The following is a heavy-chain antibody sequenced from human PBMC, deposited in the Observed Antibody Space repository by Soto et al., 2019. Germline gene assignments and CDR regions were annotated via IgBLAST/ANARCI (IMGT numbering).Heavy chain of an antibody. Sequence: SETLSLTCTVSGGSISSGDYYWSWIRQPPGKGLEWIGYIYYSGSTYYNPSLKSRVTISVDTSKNQFSLKLSSVTAADTAVYYCARTIVDTAMAHGWFDPWGQGTLVTVSS. D-gene: IGHD5-18*01. CDR2: IYYSGST. J-gene: IGHJ5*02. CDR3: ARTIVDTAMAHGWFDP. CDR1: GGSISSGDYY. V-gene: IGHV4-30-4*01.